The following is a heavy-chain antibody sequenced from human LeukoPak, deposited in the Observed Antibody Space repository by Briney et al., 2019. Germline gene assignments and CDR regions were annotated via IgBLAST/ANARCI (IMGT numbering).Heavy chain of an antibody. Sequence: GESLRLSCTASGFTFSTYAMNWVRQAPGKGLEWVSAISGSGGSTYYADSVKGRFTISRDNSKKMLYLQMNSLRAEDTAVYYCAKNYDFWSGNPIDYWGQGTLVTVSS. CDR2: ISGSGGST. J-gene: IGHJ4*02. D-gene: IGHD3-3*01. CDR3: AKNYDFWSGNPIDY. CDR1: GFTFSTYA. V-gene: IGHV3-23*01.